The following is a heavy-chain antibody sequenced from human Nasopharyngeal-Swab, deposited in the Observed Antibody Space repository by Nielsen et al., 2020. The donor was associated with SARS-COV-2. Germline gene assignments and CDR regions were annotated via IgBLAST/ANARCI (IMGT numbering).Heavy chain of an antibody. CDR1: GYSFTSYW. J-gene: IGHJ6*02. V-gene: IGHV5-51*01. CDR3: ARAKAMITFGGVIVSDYYYGMDV. CDR2: IYPGDSAT. Sequence: GGSLRLSCKGSGYSFTSYWIGWVRQMPGKGLEWMGIIYPGDSATRYSPSFQGQVTISADKSISTAYLQWSSLKASDTAMYYCARAKAMITFGGVIVSDYYYGMDVWGQGTTVTVSS. D-gene: IGHD3-16*02.